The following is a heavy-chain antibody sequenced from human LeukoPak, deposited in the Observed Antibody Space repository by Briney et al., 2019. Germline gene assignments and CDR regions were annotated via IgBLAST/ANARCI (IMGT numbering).Heavy chain of an antibody. V-gene: IGHV1-8*03. J-gene: IGHJ6*03. CDR2: MNPNSGNT. CDR1: GYTFTSYD. Sequence: ASVKVSCKASGYTFTSYDINWVRQATGQGLEWMGWMNPNSGNTGYAQKFQGRVTITRNTSISTAYMELSSLRSDDTAVYYCARGDTAMVTDYYYYMDVWGKGTTVTISS. D-gene: IGHD5-18*01. CDR3: ARGDTAMVTDYYYYMDV.